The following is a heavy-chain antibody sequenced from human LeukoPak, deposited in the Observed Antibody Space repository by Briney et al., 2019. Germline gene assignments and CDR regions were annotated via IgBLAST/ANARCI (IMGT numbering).Heavy chain of an antibody. Sequence: GGSLRLSCAASGFTFSSDWMHWVRQAPGKGLVWVSRINSDGSSTRYADSVKGRFTISRDNAKNTLYLQMNGLRAEDTAVYYCARENWGSSFDYWGQGTLVTVSS. D-gene: IGHD7-27*01. V-gene: IGHV3-74*01. CDR3: ARENWGSSFDY. CDR2: INSDGSST. J-gene: IGHJ4*02. CDR1: GFTFSSDW.